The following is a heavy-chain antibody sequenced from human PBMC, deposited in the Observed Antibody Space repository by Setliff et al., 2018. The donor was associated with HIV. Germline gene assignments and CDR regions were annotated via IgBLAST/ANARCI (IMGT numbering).Heavy chain of an antibody. CDR2: IYYTGST. CDR1: GGSISSVSYY. V-gene: IGHV4-39*01. CDR3: ARGRYRSRWYASDHYYIDV. Sequence: TSETLSLTCTVSGGSISSVSYYWGWIRQPPGKGLEWIGNIYYTGSTYYNPSLRSRVTISVDTSKNQFSLKLSSVTAADTALYYCARGRYRSRWYASDHYYIDVWGKGTTGTVS. D-gene: IGHD6-13*01. J-gene: IGHJ6*03.